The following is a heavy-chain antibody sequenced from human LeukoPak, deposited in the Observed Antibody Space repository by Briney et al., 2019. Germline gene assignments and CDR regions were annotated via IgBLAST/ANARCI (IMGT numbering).Heavy chain of an antibody. CDR1: GYTFTSYD. V-gene: IGHV1-8*03. CDR2: MNPNSGNT. D-gene: IGHD4-17*01. CDR3: ARGWGDYNEPVVY. Sequence: ASVKVSCKASGYTFTSYDISWVRQATGQGLEWMGWMNPNSGNTGYAQKFQGRVTITRNTSISTAYMELSSLRFEDTAVYYCARGWGDYNEPVVYWGQGTLVTVSS. J-gene: IGHJ4*02.